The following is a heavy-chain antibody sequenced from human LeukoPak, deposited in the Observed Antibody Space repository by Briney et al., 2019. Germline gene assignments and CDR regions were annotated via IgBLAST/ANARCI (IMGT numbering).Heavy chain of an antibody. CDR3: ASRSSMATVYYYYYYMDV. CDR1: GGTFSSYA. D-gene: IGHD5-24*01. CDR2: IIPIFGTA. J-gene: IGHJ6*03. V-gene: IGHV1-69*05. Sequence: ASVKVSCKASGGTFSSYAISWVRQAPGQGLEWMGGIIPIFGTANDAQKFQGRVTITTDESTSTAYMELSSLRSEDTAVYYCASRSSMATVYYYYYYMDVWGKGTTVTVSS.